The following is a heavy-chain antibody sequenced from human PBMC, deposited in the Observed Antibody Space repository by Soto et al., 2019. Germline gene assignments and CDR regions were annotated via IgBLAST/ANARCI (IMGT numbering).Heavy chain of an antibody. V-gene: IGHV1-69*01. CDR2: FIPIFGTT. CDR1: GGTFSSYA. CDR3: TRDRGRRYHDGRGSYYTAY. J-gene: IGHJ4*02. D-gene: IGHD3-22*01. Sequence: QVHLVQSGAEVKKPGSSVRVSCKASGGTFSSYAISWVRQAPGQGLEWMGGFIPIFGTTNYARKFQGRVTITADESTSTAYMALSSVRSEDTDVYYCTRDRGRRYHDGRGSYYTAYWGQGTLVTVSS.